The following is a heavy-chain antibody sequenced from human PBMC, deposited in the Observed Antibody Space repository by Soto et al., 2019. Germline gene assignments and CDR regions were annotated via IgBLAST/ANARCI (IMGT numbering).Heavy chain of an antibody. V-gene: IGHV4-30-4*01. J-gene: IGHJ5*02. Sequence: QVQLQESGPGLVKPSQTLSLTCTVSGGSISSGDYYWSWIRKPPGKGLEWIGYIYYSGSTYYNPSLNSRVTISVDTTKNQCSLKLSSVTAADTAVYYCARDEGSGGDSRFGFDPWGQGTLVTVSA. CDR1: GGSISSGDYY. CDR2: IYYSGST. D-gene: IGHD1-26*01. CDR3: ARDEGSGGDSRFGFDP.